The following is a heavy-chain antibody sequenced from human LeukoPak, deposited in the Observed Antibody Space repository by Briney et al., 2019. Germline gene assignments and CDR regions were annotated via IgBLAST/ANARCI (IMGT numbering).Heavy chain of an antibody. CDR2: IYHSGST. D-gene: IGHD6-13*01. CDR1: GGPISSSNW. V-gene: IGHV4-4*02. J-gene: IGHJ6*03. Sequence: SGTLSLTCAVSGGPISSSNWWSWIRQPPGKGLEGIGEIYHSGSTNYNPSLKSRVTISVDTSKNQFSLKLSSVTAADTAVYYCATHGYSSSWRYMDVWGKGTTVTISS. CDR3: ATHGYSSSWRYMDV.